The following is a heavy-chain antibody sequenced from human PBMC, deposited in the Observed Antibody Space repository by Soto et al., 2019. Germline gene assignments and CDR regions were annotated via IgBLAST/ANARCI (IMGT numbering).Heavy chain of an antibody. J-gene: IGHJ6*03. Sequence: QVQLQESGPGLVKPSQTLSLSCSVSGVSITTSGQYWNWVRQRPGRALEWIGYIDSSGTTYYNPSLKTRLAMSVEPSTSQISLNLSSVTAADTALYFCALGMFMDVWGRGTTVTVSS. D-gene: IGHD3-16*01. CDR2: IDSSGTT. CDR3: ALGMFMDV. V-gene: IGHV4-31*03. CDR1: GVSITTSGQY.